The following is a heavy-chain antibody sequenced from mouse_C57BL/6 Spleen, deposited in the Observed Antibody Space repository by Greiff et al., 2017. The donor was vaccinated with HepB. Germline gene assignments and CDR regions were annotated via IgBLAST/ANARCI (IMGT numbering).Heavy chain of an antibody. CDR3: AWTGSYFDY. CDR1: GYTFTDYY. CDR2: INPNNGGT. Sequence: EVQLQQSGPELVKPGASVKISCKASGYTFTDYYMNWVKQSHGKSLEWIGDINPNNGGTSYNQKFKGKATLTVDKSSSTAYMELRSLTSEDSAVYYCAWTGSYFDYWGQGTTLTVSS. D-gene: IGHD4-1*01. V-gene: IGHV1-26*01. J-gene: IGHJ2*01.